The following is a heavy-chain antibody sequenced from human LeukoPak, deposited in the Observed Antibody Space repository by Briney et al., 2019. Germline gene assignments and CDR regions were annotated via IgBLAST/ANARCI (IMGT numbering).Heavy chain of an antibody. Sequence: FQGRVTITRDTSASTAYMELSSLRSEDTAVYYCARDSSGWYDNELDYWGQGTLVTVSS. V-gene: IGHV1-3*01. D-gene: IGHD6-19*01. J-gene: IGHJ4*02. CDR3: ARDSSGWYDNELDY.